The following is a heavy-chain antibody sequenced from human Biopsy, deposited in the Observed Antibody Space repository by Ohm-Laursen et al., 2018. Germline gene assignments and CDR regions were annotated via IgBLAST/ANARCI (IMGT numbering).Heavy chain of an antibody. V-gene: IGHV3-11*01. CDR2: ISSGGSTI. D-gene: IGHD3-16*01. CDR3: GRSYGIMAAPVHL. J-gene: IGHJ4*01. CDR1: GFTFSNYQ. Sequence: GSLRPSCAASGFTFSNYQMSWIRQTPGKGLEWVSHISSGGSTIFHADSVKGRFTISRDDAKGSLYLQMTNLRAEDTAVYYCGRSYGIMAAPVHLWGQGTLVTVSS.